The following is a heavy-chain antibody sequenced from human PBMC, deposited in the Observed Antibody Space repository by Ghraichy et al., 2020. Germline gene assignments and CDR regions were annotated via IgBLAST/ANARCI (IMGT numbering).Heavy chain of an antibody. CDR3: ARERAPHY. J-gene: IGHJ4*02. V-gene: IGHV3-7*01. CDR1: GFTFSSYW. CDR2: IKQDGSEK. Sequence: GESLNISCAASGFTFSSYWMSWVRQAPGKGLEWVANIKQDGSEKYYVDSVMGRFTISRDNAKNSLYLQMNSLRAEDTAVYYCARERAPHYWGQGTLVTVSS.